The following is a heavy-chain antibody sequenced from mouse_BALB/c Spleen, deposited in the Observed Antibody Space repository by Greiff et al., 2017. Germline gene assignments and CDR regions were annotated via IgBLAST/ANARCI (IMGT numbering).Heavy chain of an antibody. V-gene: IGHV1S34*01. D-gene: IGHD2-12*01. CDR1: GYSFTGYY. CDR2: ISCYNGAT. Sequence: LVKTGASVKISCKASGYSFTGYYMHWVKQSHGKSLEWIGYISCYNGATSYNQKFKGKATFTVDTSSSTAYMQFNSLTSEDSAVYYCAKEGGSYDVSMDYWGQGTSVTVSS. CDR3: AKEGGSYDVSMDY. J-gene: IGHJ4*01.